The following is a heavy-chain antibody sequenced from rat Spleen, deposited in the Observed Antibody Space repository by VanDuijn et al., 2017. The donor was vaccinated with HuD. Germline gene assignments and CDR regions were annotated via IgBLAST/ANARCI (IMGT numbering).Heavy chain of an antibody. D-gene: IGHD1-12*02. CDR1: GFTFSDYY. Sequence: EVQLVESDGGLVQPGRSLKLSCTASGFTFSDYYMAWVRQVPTKGLEWVASGSYHGNVPYYRDSVKGRFTISRDNAKNTLSLQMDSLRSEDTATYYCARHRLYYNDGNYYHSRVMDAWGQGASVTVSS. CDR3: ARHRLYYNDGNYYHSRVMDA. CDR2: GSYHGNVP. V-gene: IGHV5-29*01. J-gene: IGHJ4*01.